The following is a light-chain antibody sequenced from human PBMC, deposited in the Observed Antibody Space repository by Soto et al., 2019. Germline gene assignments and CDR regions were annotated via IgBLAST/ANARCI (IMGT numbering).Light chain of an antibody. CDR1: QHISSW. CDR3: QQADSFPHT. J-gene: IGKJ4*01. CDR2: AAS. V-gene: IGKV1-12*01. Sequence: DIQMTQSPSSVSATAGDRVTITCRASQHISSWLAWYQQKPGRAPKLLIYAASTLQSGVPLRFSGSGSGTDFSLTITSLQPEDSATYYCQQADSFPHTFGGGTKVDIK.